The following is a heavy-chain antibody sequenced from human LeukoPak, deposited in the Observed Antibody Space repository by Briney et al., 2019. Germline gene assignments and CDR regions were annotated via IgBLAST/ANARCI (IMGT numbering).Heavy chain of an antibody. CDR2: ISGSGGST. CDR3: ASGGVRNRPGWDYYYYYMDV. CDR1: GFTFSSYG. J-gene: IGHJ6*03. D-gene: IGHD3-9*01. V-gene: IGHV3-23*01. Sequence: PGGSLRLSCAASGFTFSSYGMSWVRQAPGKGLEWVSAISGSGGSTYYADSVKGRFTISRDNSKNTLYLQMNSLRAEDTAVYYCASGGVRNRPGWDYYYYYMDVWGKGTTVTVSS.